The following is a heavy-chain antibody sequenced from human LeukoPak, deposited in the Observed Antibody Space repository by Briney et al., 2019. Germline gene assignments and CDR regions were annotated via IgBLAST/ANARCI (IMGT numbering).Heavy chain of an antibody. V-gene: IGHV4-59*08. CDR1: GGSINNYY. Sequence: SETLSLTCTVSGGSINNYYWSWIRLSPGKVLQWIGYIYYSGTTTCNPSLQSRITMSVDTSKNQVSLKLSSVTAADTAVYYCARQQTDSSGGGWFDPWGQGTLVTVSS. D-gene: IGHD3-22*01. CDR2: IYYSGTT. CDR3: ARQQTDSSGGGWFDP. J-gene: IGHJ5*02.